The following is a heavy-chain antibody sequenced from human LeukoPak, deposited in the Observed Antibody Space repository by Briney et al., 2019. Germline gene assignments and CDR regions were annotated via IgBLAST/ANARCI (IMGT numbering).Heavy chain of an antibody. V-gene: IGHV4-59*12. CDR2: LYHSGST. Sequence: SETLSLTCTVSGGSISSYYWSWIRQPPGKGLEWIGYLYHSGSTYYNPSLKSRLTISVDRSRNQFSLKLSSVTAADTAVYYCARVEYCSSTSCPGLAFDIWGQGTMVIVSS. J-gene: IGHJ3*02. D-gene: IGHD2-2*01. CDR3: ARVEYCSSTSCPGLAFDI. CDR1: GGSISSYY.